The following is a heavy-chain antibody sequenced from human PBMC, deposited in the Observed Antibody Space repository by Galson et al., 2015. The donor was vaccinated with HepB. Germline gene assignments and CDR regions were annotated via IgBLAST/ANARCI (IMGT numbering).Heavy chain of an antibody. D-gene: IGHD5-18*01. J-gene: IGHJ4*02. Sequence: SVKVSCKASGYTFTSYYMHWVRQAPGQGLEWMGIINPSGGSTSYAQKFQGRVTMTRDTSTSTVYMELSSLRSEDTAVYYCASDTIQLWVPGYWGQGTLVTVSS. CDR3: ASDTIQLWVPGY. CDR2: INPSGGST. V-gene: IGHV1-46*01. CDR1: GYTFTSYY.